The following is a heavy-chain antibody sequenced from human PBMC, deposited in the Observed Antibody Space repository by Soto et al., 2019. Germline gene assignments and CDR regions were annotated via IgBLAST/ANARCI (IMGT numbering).Heavy chain of an antibody. J-gene: IGHJ6*02. CDR2: IYHSGST. CDR1: GGSISSSYW. D-gene: IGHD3-9*01. CDR3: ARVDILTVYGCMDV. V-gene: IGHV4-4*02. Sequence: SETLSLTCAVSGGSISSSYWWNWVRQPPGKGLEWIGKIYHSGSTNYNPSLKNRVTISVDKSNNQFSLRLSSVTAADTAVYYCARVDILTVYGCMDVWGQGTTVTVSS.